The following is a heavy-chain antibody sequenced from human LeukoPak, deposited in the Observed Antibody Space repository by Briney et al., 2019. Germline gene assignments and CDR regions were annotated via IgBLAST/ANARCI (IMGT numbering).Heavy chain of an antibody. J-gene: IGHJ3*02. CDR2: ISSSSSYI. CDR3: AKVRARLLRAFDI. V-gene: IGHV3-21*01. CDR1: GFTFSSYS. Sequence: GGSLRLSCAASGFTFSSYSMNWVRQAPGKGLEWVSSISSSSSYIYYADSVKGRFTISRDNAKNSLYLQMNSLRAEDTAVYYCAKVRARLLRAFDIWGQGTMVTVSS. D-gene: IGHD6-6*01.